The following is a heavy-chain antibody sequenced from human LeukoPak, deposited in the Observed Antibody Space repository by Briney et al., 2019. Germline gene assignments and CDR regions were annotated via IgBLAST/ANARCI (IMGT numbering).Heavy chain of an antibody. Sequence: SVKVSCKASGGTFISYAISWVRQAPGQGLEWMGGIIPIFGTANYAQKFQGRVTITTDESTSTAYMELSSLRSEDTAVYYCARQKARGYSYGPSYYFDYWGQGTLVTVSS. CDR3: ARQKARGYSYGPSYYFDY. CDR1: GGTFISYA. CDR2: IIPIFGTA. V-gene: IGHV1-69*05. J-gene: IGHJ4*02. D-gene: IGHD5-18*01.